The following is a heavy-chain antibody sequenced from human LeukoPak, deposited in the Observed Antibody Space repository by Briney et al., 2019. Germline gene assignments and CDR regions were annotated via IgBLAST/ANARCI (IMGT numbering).Heavy chain of an antibody. V-gene: IGHV4-39*01. CDR2: IYYSGST. CDR3: ARHDILTGFDY. Sequence: SETLSLTCTVSGGSISSSSYYWGSIRQPPGKGLEWVGSIYYSGSTYYNPSLKSRVTISVDTSKNQFSLRLSSVTAADTAVYYCARHDILTGFDYWGQGTLVTVSS. J-gene: IGHJ4*02. CDR1: GGSISSSSYY. D-gene: IGHD3-9*01.